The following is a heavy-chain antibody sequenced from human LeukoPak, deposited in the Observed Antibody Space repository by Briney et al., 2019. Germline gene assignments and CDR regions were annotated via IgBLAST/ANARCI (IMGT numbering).Heavy chain of an antibody. J-gene: IGHJ4*02. V-gene: IGHV1-18*01. CDR1: GYTFTSYG. D-gene: IGHD2-21*01. CDR3: ASLFAGGGDYYFDY. Sequence: ASVKVSCKASGYTFTSYGISWVRQAPGQGRAWMGWISAYNGNTNYAQKLQGRVTMTTDTSTSTAYMELRSLRSDDTAVYYCASLFAGGGDYYFDYWGQGTLVTVSS. CDR2: ISAYNGNT.